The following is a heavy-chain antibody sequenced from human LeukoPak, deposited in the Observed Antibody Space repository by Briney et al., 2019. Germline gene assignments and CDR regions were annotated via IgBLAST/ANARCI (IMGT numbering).Heavy chain of an antibody. Sequence: PSETLSLTCTVYGGSFSGYYWSWIRQPPGKGLEWIGDISHSGITSYNPSLKSRVTISVDTSKNQFSLRLNSVTAADTAVYYCARGQCPVAASLRFTCPDYYMDVWGKGTTVTVSS. CDR2: ISHSGIT. V-gene: IGHV4-34*01. CDR3: ARGQCPVAASLRFTCPDYYMDV. CDR1: GGSFSGYY. D-gene: IGHD5/OR15-5a*01. J-gene: IGHJ6*03.